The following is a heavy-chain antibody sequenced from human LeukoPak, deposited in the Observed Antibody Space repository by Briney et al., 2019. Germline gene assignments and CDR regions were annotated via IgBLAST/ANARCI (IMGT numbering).Heavy chain of an antibody. CDR1: GGSFSSYY. CDR3: ARGRRIQLWLVGWFDP. Sequence: PSETLSLTCAVYGGSFSSYYWSWIRQPPGKGLEWVGYIYYSGSTKYNPSLKSRVTISVDTSKNQFSLKLSSVTAADTAVYYCARGRRIQLWLVGWFDPWGQGTLVTVSS. D-gene: IGHD5-18*01. CDR2: IYYSGST. J-gene: IGHJ5*02. V-gene: IGHV4-59*01.